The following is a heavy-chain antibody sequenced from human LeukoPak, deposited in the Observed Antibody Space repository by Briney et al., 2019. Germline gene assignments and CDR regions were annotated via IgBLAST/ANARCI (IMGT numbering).Heavy chain of an antibody. CDR3: ARHTKIRGYSYGYGY. CDR1: GGSISNYY. V-gene: IGHV4-59*08. J-gene: IGHJ4*02. D-gene: IGHD5-18*01. Sequence: SETLSLTCAVSGGSISNYYWSWIRQPPGKGLEWIGYIYYSGSANYNPSLKSRVTISVDTSKNQFSLKLSSVTAADTAVYYCARHTKIRGYSYGYGYWGQGTLVTVSS. CDR2: IYYSGSA.